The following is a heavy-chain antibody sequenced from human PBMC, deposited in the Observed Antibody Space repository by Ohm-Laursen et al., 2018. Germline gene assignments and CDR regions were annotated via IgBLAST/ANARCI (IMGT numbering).Heavy chain of an antibody. CDR3: AKDKRSDSSGYYSNYYGMDV. Sequence: SSLRLSCAASGFTFDDHAMHWVRQVPGKGLEWVSGISWNSGSIGYAGSVKGRFTISRDNAKNSLYLQMNSLRAEDTALYYCAKDKRSDSSGYYSNYYGMDVWGQGTTVTVSS. CDR2: ISWNSGSI. D-gene: IGHD3-22*01. J-gene: IGHJ6*01. V-gene: IGHV3-9*01. CDR1: GFTFDDHA.